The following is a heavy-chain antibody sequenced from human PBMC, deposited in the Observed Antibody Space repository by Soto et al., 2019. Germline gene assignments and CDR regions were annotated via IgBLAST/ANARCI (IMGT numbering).Heavy chain of an antibody. Sequence: SETLSLTCAVSGGSISSGDYSWSWVRQPPGKGLEWIGYIYHSGSTYYNPSLKSRVTISVDRSKNQFSLKLSSVTAADTAVYYCARGGGGSSSFYYYGMDVWGQGTTVTVAS. CDR3: ARGGGGSSSFYYYGMDV. CDR2: IYHSGST. CDR1: GGSISSGDYS. J-gene: IGHJ6*02. V-gene: IGHV4-30-2*01. D-gene: IGHD1-26*01.